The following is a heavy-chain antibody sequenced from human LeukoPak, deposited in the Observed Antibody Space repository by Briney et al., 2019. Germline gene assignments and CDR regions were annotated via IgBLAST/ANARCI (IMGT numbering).Heavy chain of an antibody. Sequence: PSETLSLTCTVSGGSISSSSYYWGWIRQPPGKGLEWIGNIYYSGSTYYNPSLKSRVAISVDTSKNQFSLKLNSVTAADTAVYYCARVDTVSGILVWGQGTLVTVSS. J-gene: IGHJ4*02. D-gene: IGHD5-18*01. CDR1: GGSISSSSYY. CDR3: ARVDTVSGILV. V-gene: IGHV4-39*01. CDR2: IYYSGST.